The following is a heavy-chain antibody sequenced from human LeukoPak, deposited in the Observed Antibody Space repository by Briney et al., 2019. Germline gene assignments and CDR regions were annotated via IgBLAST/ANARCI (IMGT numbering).Heavy chain of an antibody. V-gene: IGHV3-23*01. D-gene: IGHD3-22*01. CDR3: ARAGYDSSGYYY. CDR2: ISGSGGST. Sequence: GGSLRPSCAASGFTFSSYAMSWVRQAPGKGLEWVSAISGSGGSTYYADSVKGRFTISRDNSKNTLYLQMNSLRAEDTAVYYCARAGYDSSGYYYWGQGTLVTVSS. J-gene: IGHJ4*02. CDR1: GFTFSSYA.